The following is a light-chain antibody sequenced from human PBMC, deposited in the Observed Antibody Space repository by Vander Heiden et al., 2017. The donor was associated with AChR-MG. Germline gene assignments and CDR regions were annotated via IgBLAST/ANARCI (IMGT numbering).Light chain of an antibody. J-gene: IGLJ1*01. CDR2: HDD. V-gene: IGLV3-21*02. Sequence: YVLTQPPSVSVAPGQTATITCGSHHIGNKSVHWYQQRPGQAPILIVYHDDVRPSGIPERFSGSKSGNTATLTLSRVEAGDEADYYCQVWHSATDHYVFGTGTKVTVL. CDR1: HIGNKS. CDR3: QVWHSATDHYV.